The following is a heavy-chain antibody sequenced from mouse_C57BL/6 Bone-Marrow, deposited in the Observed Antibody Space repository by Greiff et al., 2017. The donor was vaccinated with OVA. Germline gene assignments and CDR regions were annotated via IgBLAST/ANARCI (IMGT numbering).Heavy chain of an antibody. CDR3: ARYGQLRPYFDY. J-gene: IGHJ2*01. CDR1: GYAFSSSW. D-gene: IGHD3-2*02. CDR2: IYPGDGDT. V-gene: IGHV1-82*01. Sequence: VKLQESGPELVKPGASVKISCKASGYAFSSSWMNWVKQRPGKGLEWIGRIYPGDGDTNYNGKFKGKATLTADKSSSTAYMQLSSLTSEDSAVYYCARYGQLRPYFDYWGQGTTLTVSS.